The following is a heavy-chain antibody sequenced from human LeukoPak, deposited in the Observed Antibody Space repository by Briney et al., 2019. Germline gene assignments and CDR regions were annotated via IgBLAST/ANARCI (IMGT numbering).Heavy chain of an antibody. Sequence: ASVKVSCKASGYTFTGYYMHWVRQAPGQGLEWMGWINPNSGGTNYAQKFQGRVTMTRDTSISTTYMELSRLRSDDTAVYYCARDGQRWLQLPVYWGQGTLVTVSS. J-gene: IGHJ4*02. V-gene: IGHV1-2*02. CDR3: ARDGQRWLQLPVY. CDR1: GYTFTGYY. D-gene: IGHD5-24*01. CDR2: INPNSGGT.